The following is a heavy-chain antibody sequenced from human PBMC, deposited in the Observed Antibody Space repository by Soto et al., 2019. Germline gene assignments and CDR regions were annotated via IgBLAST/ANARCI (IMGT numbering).Heavy chain of an antibody. CDR2: FKSKTDGGTT. J-gene: IGHJ3*02. CDR1: GFTFSNAW. CDR3: TTDTRHAXDI. V-gene: IGHV3-15*01. Sequence: GGSLRLSCAASGFTFSNAWMSWVRQAPGKGLEWVGRFKSKTDGGTTDYAAPVKARFTISRDDSINMLYLQMNSLKTEDTAVYYCTTDTRHAXDIWGQGTMVTVS.